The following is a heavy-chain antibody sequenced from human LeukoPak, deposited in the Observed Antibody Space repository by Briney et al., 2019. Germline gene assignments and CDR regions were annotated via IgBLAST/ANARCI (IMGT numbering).Heavy chain of an antibody. CDR3: ATQRGSYLWGTDFDY. D-gene: IGHD3-16*01. CDR2: INPSAGST. V-gene: IGHV1-46*01. CDR1: GYTFTSYY. Sequence: ASVKVSCKASGYTFTSYYMHWVRQAPGQGLDWMGIINPSAGSTTYAQKFQGRVTMTRDTSTSTVYMELSSLRSEDTAVYYCATQRGSYLWGTDFDYWGQGTLVTVSS. J-gene: IGHJ4*02.